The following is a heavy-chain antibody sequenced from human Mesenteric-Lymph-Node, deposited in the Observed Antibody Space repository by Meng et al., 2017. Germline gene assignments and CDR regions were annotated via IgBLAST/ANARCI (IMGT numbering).Heavy chain of an antibody. D-gene: IGHD4/OR15-4a*01. CDR2: ITGDGSVT. V-gene: IGHV3-23*04. CDR1: GSSNYV. J-gene: IGHJ4*01. CDR3: AKLAVRSAYGGYDY. Sequence: EVQLVESGGDLVQPWGSLRISWEASGSSNYVIYWVRQAPGKGLEWVSAITGDGSVTFYAESVKGRFTISKDNSKNTVHLQMNSLRVDDTAVYYCAKLAVRSAYGGYDYWGHGTLVTVSS.